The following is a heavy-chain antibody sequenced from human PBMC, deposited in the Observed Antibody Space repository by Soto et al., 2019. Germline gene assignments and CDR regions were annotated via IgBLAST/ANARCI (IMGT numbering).Heavy chain of an antibody. CDR3: ERETVGTTFFDN. CDR1: GFAISRGYY. D-gene: IGHD1-1*01. Sequence: SETLSLTCNVSGFAISRGYYWSWVRQPPGKGLEWIGSIYPSVSSYHNPSLESRLTLSIDTSKNQFTLKLASVTAADTALYYCERETVGTTFFDNWGQGTQVTVSS. V-gene: IGHV4-38-2*02. CDR2: IYPSVSS. J-gene: IGHJ4*02.